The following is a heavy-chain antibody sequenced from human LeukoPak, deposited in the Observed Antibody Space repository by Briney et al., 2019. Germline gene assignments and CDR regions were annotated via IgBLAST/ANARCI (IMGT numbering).Heavy chain of an antibody. V-gene: IGHV3-21*01. CDR3: ARVKWLSAAGTEGNFDY. Sequence: GGSLRLSCATSGFSFSTYNMNWVRQAPGKGLEWVSSVSSSSSYIYYSDSVKGRFTISRDNARNSLYLQMDSLRAEDTAVYYCARVKWLSAAGTEGNFDYWGQGTLVTVSS. CDR2: VSSSSSYI. CDR1: GFSFSTYN. D-gene: IGHD6-13*01. J-gene: IGHJ4*02.